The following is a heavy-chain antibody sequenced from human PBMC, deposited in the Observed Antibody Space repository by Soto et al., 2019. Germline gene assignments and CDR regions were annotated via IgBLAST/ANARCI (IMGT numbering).Heavy chain of an antibody. CDR1: GFTFNNYA. D-gene: IGHD3-10*01. J-gene: IGHJ5*02. Sequence: GGSLRLSCAASGFTFNNYAMSWVRQAPGKGLEWVSAISGNGISTYYADSVRGRFTISRDNSENTLFLQMNRLRADHTAVYYCTRDAISMVRGTDNWFDPWGQGTLVTVSS. CDR2: ISGNGIST. V-gene: IGHV3-23*01. CDR3: TRDAISMVRGTDNWFDP.